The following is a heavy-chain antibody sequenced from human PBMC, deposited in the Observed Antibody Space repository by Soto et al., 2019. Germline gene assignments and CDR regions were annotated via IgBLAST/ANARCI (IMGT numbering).Heavy chain of an antibody. CDR3: ARWWSGSRQGFDP. J-gene: IGHJ5*02. Sequence: SETLSLTCTVSGGSISSYYWSWIRQPPGKGLEWIGYIYYSGSTYYNPSLKSRVTISVDTSKNQFSLKLSSVTAADTAVYYCARWWSGSRQGFDPWGQGTQVTVSS. D-gene: IGHD3-3*01. CDR1: GGSISSYY. V-gene: IGHV4-59*06. CDR2: IYYSGST.